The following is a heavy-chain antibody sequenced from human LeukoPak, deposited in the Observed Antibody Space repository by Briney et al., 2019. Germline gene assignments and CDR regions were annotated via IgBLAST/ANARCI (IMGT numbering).Heavy chain of an antibody. J-gene: IGHJ4*02. V-gene: IGHV1-2*02. Sequence: ASVEVSCRASGYTFTDYYMHWVRQAPGQGLEWMGWINPNSGGTNYAQKFQGRVTMTRDTSISTAYMELSRLRSDDTAEYYCARERFGSGSYPADSWGQGTLVTVSS. CDR3: ARERFGSGSYPADS. CDR2: INPNSGGT. CDR1: GYTFTDYY. D-gene: IGHD3-10*01.